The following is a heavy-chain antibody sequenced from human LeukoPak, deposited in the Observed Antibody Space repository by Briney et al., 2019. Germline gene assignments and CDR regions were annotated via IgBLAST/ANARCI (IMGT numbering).Heavy chain of an antibody. V-gene: IGHV3-13*04. CDR1: GFTFSSYD. CDR3: AREGYCSSTSCFQGMDV. J-gene: IGHJ6*02. Sequence: GGSLRLSCAASGFTFSSYDMHWVRQATGKGLEWVSAIGTAGDTYYPGSVKGRFTISGENAKNSLYLQMNSLRAGDTAVYYCAREGYCSSTSCFQGMDVWGQGTTVTVSS. CDR2: IGTAGDT. D-gene: IGHD2-2*01.